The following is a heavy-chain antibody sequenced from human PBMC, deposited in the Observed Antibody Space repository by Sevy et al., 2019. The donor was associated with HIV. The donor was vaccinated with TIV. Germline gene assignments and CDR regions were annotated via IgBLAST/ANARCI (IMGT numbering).Heavy chain of an antibody. J-gene: IGHJ4*02. V-gene: IGHV4-39*01. CDR3: ARHGPRATGIFDY. D-gene: IGHD3-3*02. CDR2: SYYSGSM. Sequence: SETLPLTCTVSGGSIRSGSYYWGWIRQPPGKGLEWIGSSYYSGSMYYNSSLKSRVTISVDTSKNQLSLKLGSVTAAHGAVYYCARHGPRATGIFDYWGQGTLVTVSS. CDR1: GGSIRSGSYY.